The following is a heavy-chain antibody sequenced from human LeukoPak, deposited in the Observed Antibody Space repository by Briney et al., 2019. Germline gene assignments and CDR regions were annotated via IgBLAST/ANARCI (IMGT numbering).Heavy chain of an antibody. CDR2: IYCTGNT. D-gene: IGHD2-2*03. J-gene: IGHJ4*02. V-gene: IGHV4-39*01. CDR3: VRQGNGYCTSDNCLFSFDF. Sequence: SETLSLTCTVSGDSISTSSYFWAWIRQSPGKGLQWIASIYCTGNTYYNPSFQSRVSISEDTSKNQFSLWLSSVTAADTAVYYCVRQGNGYCTSDNCLFSFDFWGQGSLVTVSS. CDR1: GDSISTSSYF.